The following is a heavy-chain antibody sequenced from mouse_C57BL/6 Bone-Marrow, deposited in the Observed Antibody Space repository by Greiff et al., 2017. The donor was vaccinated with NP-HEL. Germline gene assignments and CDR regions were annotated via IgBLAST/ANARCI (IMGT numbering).Heavy chain of an antibody. CDR1: GYTFTSYG. J-gene: IGHJ4*01. D-gene: IGHD2-5*01. CDR3: TRDSNYVHYAMDY. V-gene: IGHV1-81*01. CDR2: IYPRSGNT. Sequence: QVQLKQSGAELARPGASVKLSCKASGYTFTSYGISWVKQRTGQGLEWIGEIYPRSGNTYYNEKFKGKATLTADKSSSTAYMELRSLTSEDSAVYFCTRDSNYVHYAMDYWGQGTSVTVSS.